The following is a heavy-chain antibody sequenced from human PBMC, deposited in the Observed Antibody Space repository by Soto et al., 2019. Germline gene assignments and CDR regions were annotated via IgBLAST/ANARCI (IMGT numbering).Heavy chain of an antibody. CDR3: ARRTYIRGWAARDYYNGMDG. J-gene: IGHJ6*04. CDR2: IYPGDSDT. D-gene: IGHD3-16*01. V-gene: IGHV5-51*01. Sequence: GESLKISCNGSGYNFTTYWIGWVRQMPGKGLEWMGIIYPGDSDTRYSPSFQGQVTISADKSISIAYLQWNSLKASDTALYYCARRTYIRGWAARDYYNGMDGWGKGTRVTVSS. CDR1: GYNFTTYW.